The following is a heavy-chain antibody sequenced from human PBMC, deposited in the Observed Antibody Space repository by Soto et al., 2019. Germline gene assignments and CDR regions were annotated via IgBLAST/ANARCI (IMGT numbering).Heavy chain of an antibody. CDR3: ARESEDLTSNFDY. V-gene: IGHV3-21*06. CDR2: ISSTTNYI. Sequence: EVQLVESGGGLVKPGGSLRLSCAASGFTFTRFSMNWVRQAPGKGLEWVSSISSTTNYIYYGDSMKGRFTISRDNAKNSLYLEMNSMSAEDTAVYYCARESEDLTSNFDYWGQGTLVTVSS. J-gene: IGHJ4*02. CDR1: GFTFTRFS.